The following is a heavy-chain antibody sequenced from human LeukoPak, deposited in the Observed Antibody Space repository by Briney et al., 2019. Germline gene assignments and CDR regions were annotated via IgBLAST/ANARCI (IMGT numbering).Heavy chain of an antibody. Sequence: ASVKVSCKASGYTFTSYGISWVRQAPGQGLEWMGWISAYNGNTNYAQKLQGRVTITADESTSTAYMELRRLRSEDTAVYYCVRDTSTVRDYYYMDVWGKGTTVTVSS. CDR3: VRDTSTVRDYYYMDV. CDR1: GYTFTSYG. D-gene: IGHD4-17*01. CDR2: ISAYNGNT. J-gene: IGHJ6*03. V-gene: IGHV1-18*01.